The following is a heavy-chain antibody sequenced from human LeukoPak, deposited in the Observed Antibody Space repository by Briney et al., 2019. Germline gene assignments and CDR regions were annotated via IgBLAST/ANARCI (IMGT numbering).Heavy chain of an antibody. D-gene: IGHD5-18*01. V-gene: IGHV3-74*01. CDR2: INGYGSST. Sequence: GGSLRLSCAASGFTFVSYWMHWVRQAPGKGLVWVSRINGYGSSTDFADSVKGRFTISRDNAKNTLYLQMNSLRAEDTAVYYCARDAPGNTALNYWGQGTLVTVSS. J-gene: IGHJ4*02. CDR3: ARDAPGNTALNY. CDR1: GFTFVSYW.